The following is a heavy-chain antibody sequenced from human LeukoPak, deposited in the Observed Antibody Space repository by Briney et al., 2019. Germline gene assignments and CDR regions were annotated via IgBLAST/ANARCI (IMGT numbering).Heavy chain of an antibody. CDR1: GGTFSSYA. CDR2: IIPIFGTA. CDR3: ARDVTCSSTSCIDY. Sequence: GASVKVSCKASGGTFSSYAISWVRQAPGQGLEWMGGIIPIFGTANYAQKFQGRVTITADESTSTAYMELSSLRSEDTAVYYCARDVTCSSTSCIDYWGQGTLVTVSS. D-gene: IGHD2-2*01. V-gene: IGHV1-69*13. J-gene: IGHJ4*02.